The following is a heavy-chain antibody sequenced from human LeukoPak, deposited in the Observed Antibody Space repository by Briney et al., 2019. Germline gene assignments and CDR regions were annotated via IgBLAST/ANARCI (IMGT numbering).Heavy chain of an antibody. J-gene: IGHJ4*02. D-gene: IGHD6-6*01. CDR2: ISSSGNTR. CDR1: GFTFTNYE. Sequence: PGGSLRLSCAASGFTFTNYEMNWVRQAPGKGLEWVSYISSSGNTRYYTDSVKGRFTISRDNSKNTLYLQMNSLRAEDTAVYYCAKDIAARYLDYWGQGTLVTVSS. CDR3: AKDIAARYLDY. V-gene: IGHV3-48*03.